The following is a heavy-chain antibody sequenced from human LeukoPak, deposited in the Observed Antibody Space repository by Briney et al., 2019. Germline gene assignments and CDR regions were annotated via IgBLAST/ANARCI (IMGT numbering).Heavy chain of an antibody. CDR3: ARGVLKMVATSPFDY. J-gene: IGHJ4*02. Sequence: ASVKVSCKTSGGTFSTSTITWVRQAPGQGLEWMGWINPNSGGTNYAQKFQGRVTMTRDTSISTAYMELSRLRSDDTAVYYCARGVLKMVATSPFDYWGQGTLVTVSS. D-gene: IGHD5-24*01. CDR2: INPNSGGT. CDR1: GGTFSTST. V-gene: IGHV1-2*02.